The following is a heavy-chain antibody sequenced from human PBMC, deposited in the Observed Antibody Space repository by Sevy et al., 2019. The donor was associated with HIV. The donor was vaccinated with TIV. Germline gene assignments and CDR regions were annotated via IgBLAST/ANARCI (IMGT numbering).Heavy chain of an antibody. CDR3: ARDCSSTNCLWGLDV. V-gene: IGHV3-7*03. J-gene: IGHJ6*02. D-gene: IGHD2-2*01. CDR1: GFSFNMYW. CDR2: IKRDGSEK. Sequence: GGSLRLSCTASGFSFNMYWMSWVRQAPGQGLEWVAHIKRDGSEKYKVDSVRGRFTISRDNAKNSMYLQMNSLRAEDTAVYYCARDCSSTNCLWGLDVWGQGTTVTVSS.